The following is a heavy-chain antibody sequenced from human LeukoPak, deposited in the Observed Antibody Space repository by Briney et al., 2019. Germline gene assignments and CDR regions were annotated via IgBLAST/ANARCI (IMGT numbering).Heavy chain of an antibody. V-gene: IGHV3-49*04. CDR1: GFTFGDYA. D-gene: IGHD2-2*02. J-gene: IGHJ6*02. CDR3: SVDCSSTSCYTMEPYYYYGMDV. Sequence: GGSLRLSCTASGFTFGDYAMSWVRQAPGKGLEWVGFIRSKAYGGTTEYAASVKGRFTISRDDSKSIAYLQMNSLKTEDTAVYYCSVDCSSTSCYTMEPYYYYGMDVWGQGTTVTVSS. CDR2: IRSKAYGGTT.